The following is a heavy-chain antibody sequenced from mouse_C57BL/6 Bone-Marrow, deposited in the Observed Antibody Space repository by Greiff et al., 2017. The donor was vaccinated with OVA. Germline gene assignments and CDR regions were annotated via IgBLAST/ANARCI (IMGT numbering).Heavy chain of an antibody. CDR3: ATFITTVGYYAMDY. CDR2: IWGGGST. J-gene: IGHJ4*01. Sequence: VHLVESGPGLVAPSQSLSITCTVSGFSLTSYGVDWVRQPPGQGLEWLGVIWGGGSTNYNSALMSRLSISKDNSKSQVFLKMNSLQTDDTAMYYCATFITTVGYYAMDYWGQGTSVTVSS. D-gene: IGHD1-1*01. CDR1: GFSLTSYG. V-gene: IGHV2-9*01.